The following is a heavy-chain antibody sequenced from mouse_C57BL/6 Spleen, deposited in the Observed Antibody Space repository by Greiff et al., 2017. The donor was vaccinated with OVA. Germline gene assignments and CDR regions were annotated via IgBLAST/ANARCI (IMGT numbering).Heavy chain of an antibody. V-gene: IGHV14-1*01. J-gene: IGHJ1*03. Sequence: EVQVVESGAELVRPGASVKLSCTASGFNIKDYYMHWVKQRPEQGLEWIGRIDPEDGDTEYAPKFQGKATMTADTSSNTAYLQLSSLTSEDTAVYYCTRAYYYGSSYDWYFDVWGTGTTVTVSS. CDR3: TRAYYYGSSYDWYFDV. CDR2: IDPEDGDT. D-gene: IGHD1-1*01. CDR1: GFNIKDYY.